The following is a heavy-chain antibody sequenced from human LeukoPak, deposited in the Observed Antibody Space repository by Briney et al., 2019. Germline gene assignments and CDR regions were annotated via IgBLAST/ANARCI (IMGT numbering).Heavy chain of an antibody. CDR2: IYPSGST. J-gene: IGHJ4*02. V-gene: IGHV4-61*02. Sequence: SETLSLTCTVSGGPISSSSYCWSWIRQPAGKGPEWIGRIYPSGSTNYSPSLKSRVTISMDTSKNQFSLNLRSLTAADTAVYYCARDEYSGYDYYYFDYWGQGTLVTVSS. D-gene: IGHD5-12*01. CDR3: ARDEYSGYDYYYFDY. CDR1: GGPISSSSYC.